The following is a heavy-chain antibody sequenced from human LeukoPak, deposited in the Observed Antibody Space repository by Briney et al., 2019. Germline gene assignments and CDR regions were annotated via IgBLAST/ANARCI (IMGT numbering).Heavy chain of an antibody. CDR3: SRKYSSSSPYYYYGMDV. CDR1: GYRFTSYS. CDR2: VDAGSENR. J-gene: IGHJ6*02. Sequence: ASVKVSCKASGYRFTSYSIHWVRQAPGQRLEWMGSVDAGSENRKYSQKFQGRVTITSDTSASTAYMELSSLRSEDTAVYYCSRKYSSSSPYYYYGMDVWGQGTTVTVSS. D-gene: IGHD6-6*01. V-gene: IGHV1-3*01.